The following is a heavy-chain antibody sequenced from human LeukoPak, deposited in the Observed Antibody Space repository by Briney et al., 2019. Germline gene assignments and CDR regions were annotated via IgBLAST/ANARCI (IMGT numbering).Heavy chain of an antibody. CDR3: ARAQGGGNTYGYLDS. CDR2: TSNKANSYTT. J-gene: IGHJ4*02. D-gene: IGHD5-18*01. V-gene: IGHV3-72*01. CDR1: GFSFSDHY. Sequence: GRSLRLSCTASGFSFSDHYMDWVRQAPGKGREWVGRTSNKANSYTTEYAASVKGRFTISRDDSKNSLYPEMNSLKTEDTAGYFCARAQGGGNTYGYLDSWGQGTLVTVSS.